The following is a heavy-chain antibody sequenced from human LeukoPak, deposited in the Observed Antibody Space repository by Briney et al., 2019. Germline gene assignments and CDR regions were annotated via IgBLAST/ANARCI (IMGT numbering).Heavy chain of an antibody. V-gene: IGHV3-7*01. CDR3: ARDQYYYDSSGHTPDSY. Sequence: GGSLRLSCAASGFTFSSYWMHWVRQAPGKGLEWVANIKQDGSEKYYVDSVKGRFTISRDNAKNSLYLQMNSLRAEDTAVYYCARDQYYYDSSGHTPDSYWGQGTLVTVSS. CDR2: IKQDGSEK. CDR1: GFTFSSYW. D-gene: IGHD3-22*01. J-gene: IGHJ4*02.